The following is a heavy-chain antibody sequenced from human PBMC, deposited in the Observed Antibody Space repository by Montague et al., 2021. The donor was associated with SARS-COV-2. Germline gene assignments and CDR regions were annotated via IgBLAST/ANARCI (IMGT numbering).Heavy chain of an antibody. CDR3: VGGVRYYYYSSGPGAFDI. D-gene: IGHD3-22*01. CDR2: IYYSGST. CDR1: GGSISSYY. J-gene: IGHJ3*02. Sequence: SETLSLTCTVSGGSISSYYWSWIRQPPGKGLEWFGYIYYSGSTNYNPSLKSRVTISVDTSKNQFSLKLSSVTAADTAVYYCVGGVRYYYYSSGPGAFDIWGQGTMGTDSS. V-gene: IGHV4-59*01.